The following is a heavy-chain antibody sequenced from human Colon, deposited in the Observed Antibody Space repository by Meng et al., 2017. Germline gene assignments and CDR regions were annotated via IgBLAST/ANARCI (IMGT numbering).Heavy chain of an antibody. CDR1: GYSFTSYW. CDR3: ARRRGGYSSSWYYFDY. V-gene: IGHV5-51*01. D-gene: IGHD6-13*01. J-gene: IGHJ4*02. CDR2: IYPGDSDT. Sequence: GTLKISCKGSGYSFTSYWIGWVRQMPGKGLEWMGIIYPGDSDTRYSPSFQGQVTISADKSISTAYLQWSSLKASDTAMYYCARRRGGYSSSWYYFDYWGQGTLVTVSS.